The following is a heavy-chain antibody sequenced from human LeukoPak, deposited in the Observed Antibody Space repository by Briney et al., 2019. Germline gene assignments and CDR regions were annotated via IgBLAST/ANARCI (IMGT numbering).Heavy chain of an antibody. CDR2: ISSTSTYI. Sequence: GGSLRLSCAASGFTFSSYSMIWVRQASGKGLEWVSSISSTSTYICYADSVKGRFTISRDNAKNSLNLQMNSLRAEDTAVYYCARVLGGYCSGTLCAFDIWGQGTMVTVSS. V-gene: IGHV3-21*01. J-gene: IGHJ3*02. CDR3: ARVLGGYCSGTLCAFDI. D-gene: IGHD2-2*01. CDR1: GFTFSSYS.